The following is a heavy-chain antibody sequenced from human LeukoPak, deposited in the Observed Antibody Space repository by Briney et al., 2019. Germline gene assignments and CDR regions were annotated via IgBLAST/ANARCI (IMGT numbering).Heavy chain of an antibody. D-gene: IGHD1-26*01. CDR1: GFTFSSYW. CDR3: AREELLGAYYYYGMDV. CDR2: IKQDGSEK. J-gene: IGHJ6*02. Sequence: GGSLRLSCAASGFTFSSYWMSWIRQAPGKGLEWVANIKQDGSEKYYVDSVKGRFTISRDNAKNSLYLQMNSLRAEDTAVYYCAREELLGAYYYYGMDVWGQGTTVTVSS. V-gene: IGHV3-7*01.